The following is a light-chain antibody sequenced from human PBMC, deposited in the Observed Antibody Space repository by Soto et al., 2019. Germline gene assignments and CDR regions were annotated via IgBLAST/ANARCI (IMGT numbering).Light chain of an antibody. V-gene: IGKV3-20*01. J-gene: IGKJ4*02. Sequence: EIGWTQSPGTLSLSPGERATLSCRASQSVTSTYLARYKQTPGQAHRLLIYGASNRATGIPDRFTGSGYGKDFNRTSSRLEPEDFAVYYCQKYGSSPLTFGGGTKVEIK. CDR3: QKYGSSPLT. CDR2: GAS. CDR1: QSVTSTY.